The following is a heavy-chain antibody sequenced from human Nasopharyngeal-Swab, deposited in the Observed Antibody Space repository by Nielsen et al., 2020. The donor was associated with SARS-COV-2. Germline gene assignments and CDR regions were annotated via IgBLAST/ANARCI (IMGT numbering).Heavy chain of an antibody. Sequence: WIRQPPGKGLEWVANIKQDGGEKYYVDSVKGRFTISRDNAKNSLYLQMNSLRAEDTAVYYCARTGITGRWFDPWGQGTLVTVSS. CDR3: ARTGITGRWFDP. CDR2: IKQDGGEK. J-gene: IGHJ5*02. D-gene: IGHD3-16*01. V-gene: IGHV3-7*03.